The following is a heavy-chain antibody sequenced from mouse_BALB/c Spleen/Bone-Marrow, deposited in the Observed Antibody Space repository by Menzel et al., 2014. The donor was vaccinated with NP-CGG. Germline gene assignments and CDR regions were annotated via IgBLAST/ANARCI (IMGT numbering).Heavy chain of an antibody. D-gene: IGHD2-1*01. CDR3: TRGDYGSYGAMDC. Sequence: EVQLVESGPDLVKPSQSLSLTCTVTGYSITSGYSCHWIRQFPGNKLEWMGYIHYSGNTNYNPSLKSRISIIRDTSKNQFFLQLISVTTEDTATYYCTRGDYGSYGAMDCWGQGTSVTVSS. V-gene: IGHV3-1*02. J-gene: IGHJ4*01. CDR1: GYSITSGYS. CDR2: IHYSGNT.